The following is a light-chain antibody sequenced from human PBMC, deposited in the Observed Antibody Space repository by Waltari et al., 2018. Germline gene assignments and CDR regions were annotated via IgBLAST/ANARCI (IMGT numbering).Light chain of an antibody. CDR3: CSYAGSYTWV. J-gene: IGLJ3*02. CDR2: DVT. CDR1: TNDLGSYTY. Sequence: SALTQPRSVSGSPGQSVTISCTGTTNDLGSYTYVSWYQQHPGKAPKLIILDVTKRPSGVHDRLSGSKSGNTASLTISGLRAEDEAEYYCCSYAGSYTWVFGGGTKLTVV. V-gene: IGLV2-11*01.